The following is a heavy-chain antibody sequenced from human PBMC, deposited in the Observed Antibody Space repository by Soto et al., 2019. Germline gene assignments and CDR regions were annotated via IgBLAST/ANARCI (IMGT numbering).Heavy chain of an antibody. CDR1: GDSVSSNSAA. V-gene: IGHV6-1*01. D-gene: IGHD2-2*01. J-gene: IGHJ6*02. Sequence: SQTLSLTCAISGDSVSSNSAAWNWIRQSPSRGLEWLGRTYYRSKWYNDYAVSVKSRITINPDTSKNQFSLQLNSVTPEDTAVYYCARESRYCSSTSCYYYYYYGMDVWGQGTTVTVSS. CDR2: TYYRSKWYN. CDR3: ARESRYCSSTSCYYYYYYGMDV.